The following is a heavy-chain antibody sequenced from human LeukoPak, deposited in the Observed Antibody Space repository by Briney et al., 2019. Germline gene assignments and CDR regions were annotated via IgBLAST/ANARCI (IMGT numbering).Heavy chain of an antibody. D-gene: IGHD4-17*01. Sequence: GGSLRLSCAASGFTVSSNYMSWVRQAPGKGLEWVAVISYDGSIKYYADSVKGRFTISRDNSKNTLYLQVNSLSAEDMSLYYCANSPRSYGDFFIWGQGTLVTVSS. J-gene: IGHJ4*02. CDR1: GFTVSSNY. CDR3: ANSPRSYGDFFI. CDR2: ISYDGSIK. V-gene: IGHV3-30*18.